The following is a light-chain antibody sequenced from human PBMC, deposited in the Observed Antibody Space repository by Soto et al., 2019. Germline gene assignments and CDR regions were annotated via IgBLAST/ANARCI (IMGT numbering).Light chain of an antibody. CDR1: SSDVGSYNL. Sequence: QSALTQPASVSGSPGQSITISCTGTSSDVGSYNLVSWYQQHPGKAPKLMIYEGSKRPSGVSNRFSSSKSGNTASLTISGLQAEDEADYYCCSYAGTLVFGGGTKVTVL. J-gene: IGLJ2*01. CDR3: CSYAGTLV. CDR2: EGS. V-gene: IGLV2-23*01.